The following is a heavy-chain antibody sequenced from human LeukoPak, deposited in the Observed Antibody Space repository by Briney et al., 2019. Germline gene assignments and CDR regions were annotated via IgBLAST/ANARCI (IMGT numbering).Heavy chain of an antibody. CDR3: ARDSVGATNYFDY. V-gene: IGHV3-30-3*01. CDR1: GFTFSSYA. J-gene: IGHJ4*02. CDR2: ISYDGSNK. Sequence: PGGSLRLSCAASGFTFSSYAMHWVRQAPGKGLEWVAVISYDGSNKYYADSVKGRFTISRDNSKNTLYLQMNSLRVEDTAVYYCARDSVGATNYFDYWGQGTLVTVSS. D-gene: IGHD1-26*01.